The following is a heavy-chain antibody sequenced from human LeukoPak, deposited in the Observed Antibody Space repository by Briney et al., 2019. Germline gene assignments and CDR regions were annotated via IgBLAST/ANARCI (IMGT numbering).Heavy chain of an antibody. J-gene: IGHJ4*02. Sequence: GGSLRLSCAASGFTFSSYSMNWVRQAPGKGLEWVSSISSSSSYIYYADSVKGRFTISRDNAKNSLYLQMNSLRAEDTALYYCAKDIGPTWNQYYFDYWGQGTLVTVSS. CDR1: GFTFSSYS. CDR3: AKDIGPTWNQYYFDY. D-gene: IGHD1-14*01. V-gene: IGHV3-21*04. CDR2: ISSSSSYI.